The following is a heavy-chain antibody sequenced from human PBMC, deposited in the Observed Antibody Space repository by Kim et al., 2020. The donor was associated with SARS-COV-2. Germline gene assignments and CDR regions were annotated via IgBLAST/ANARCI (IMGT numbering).Heavy chain of an antibody. V-gene: IGHV3-7*01. Sequence: GGSLRLSCVESGITSSSYWLTWVRQAPGKGLEWVANIKRDGSERYYGDSVKGRFTISRDNAKSSVFLQMNSLRSEDTAVYYCGISGIGGQGTLVTVSS. CDR3: GISGI. CDR1: GITSSSYW. CDR2: IKRDGSER. J-gene: IGHJ4*02.